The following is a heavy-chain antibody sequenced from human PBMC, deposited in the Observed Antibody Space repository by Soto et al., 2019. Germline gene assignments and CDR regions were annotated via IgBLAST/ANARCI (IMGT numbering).Heavy chain of an antibody. Sequence: EVQLVESGGGLVQPGGSLRVSCAASGFTFSSYWMHWVRQVPGKGLVWVSRISGDGSSTSYADAVRGRFTISRDNDKNTLYLQMNSLRAEATALYYCARPRYDGSGTPFDHWGQGALVTVSA. CDR3: ARPRYDGSGTPFDH. V-gene: IGHV3-74*01. D-gene: IGHD3-22*01. J-gene: IGHJ4*02. CDR2: ISGDGSST. CDR1: GFTFSSYW.